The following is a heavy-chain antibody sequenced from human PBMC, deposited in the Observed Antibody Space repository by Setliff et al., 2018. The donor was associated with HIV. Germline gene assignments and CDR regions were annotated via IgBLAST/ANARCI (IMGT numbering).Heavy chain of an antibody. Sequence: SETLSLTCTVSGGSISSYYCSWIRQPPGKGLEWIGYIYYSGSTNYNPSLKSRVTISVDTSKNQFSLKLSSVTAADTAVYYCARDSPGPQYYYYGMDVWGQGTTVTVSS. CDR3: ARDSPGPQYYYYGMDV. CDR2: IYYSGST. J-gene: IGHJ6*02. CDR1: GGSISSYY. V-gene: IGHV4-59*01.